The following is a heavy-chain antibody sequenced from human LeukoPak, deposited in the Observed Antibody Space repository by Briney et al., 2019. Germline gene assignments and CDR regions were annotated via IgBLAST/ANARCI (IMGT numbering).Heavy chain of an antibody. J-gene: IGHJ4*02. CDR2: IYYSGST. Sequence: SETLSLTCTVSGGSVSSGSYYWSWIRQPPGKGLEWIGYIYYSGSTNYNPSLKSRVTISVDTSKNQFSLKLSSVTAADTAVYYCARGPPYIVVVTPIGFFHYWGQGTLVTVSS. CDR1: GGSVSSGSYY. CDR3: ARGPPYIVVVTPIGFFHY. V-gene: IGHV4-61*01. D-gene: IGHD2-21*02.